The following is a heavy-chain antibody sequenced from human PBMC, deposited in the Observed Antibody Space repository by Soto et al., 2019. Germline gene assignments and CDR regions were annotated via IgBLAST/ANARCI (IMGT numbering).Heavy chain of an antibody. V-gene: IGHV3-7*05. Sequence: EVQLVESGGGLVQPGGSLRLSCTASGFTLSNYWMNWVRQAPEKGLEWVANIKQDGSEKNYVDSVKGRFTISRDNAKNSLYLQMNSLRADDTAIYYCMTTVTTFGCWGQGTLVTVSS. CDR1: GFTLSNYW. J-gene: IGHJ4*02. D-gene: IGHD4-17*01. CDR3: MTTVTTFGC. CDR2: IKQDGSEK.